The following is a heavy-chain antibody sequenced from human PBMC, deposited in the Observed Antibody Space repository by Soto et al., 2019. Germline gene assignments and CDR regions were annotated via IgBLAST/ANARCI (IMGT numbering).Heavy chain of an antibody. D-gene: IGHD6-19*01. V-gene: IGHV4-59*01. J-gene: IGHJ4*02. CDR1: DGSISGSY. Sequence: SETLSLTCSVSDGSISGSYWSWIRQSPGKGLEWLGYVYYTGSTNYSPSLRSRVSISVDTSKNEFSLRLSSVTAADTAVYFCARSVAVPGAHIDYWGQGTQVTVS. CDR2: VYYTGST. CDR3: ARSVAVPGAHIDY.